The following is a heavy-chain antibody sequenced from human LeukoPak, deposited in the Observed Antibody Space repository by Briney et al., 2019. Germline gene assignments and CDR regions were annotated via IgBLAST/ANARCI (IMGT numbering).Heavy chain of an antibody. V-gene: IGHV3-11*01. Sequence: GGSLRLSCAASGFTFSDYYMSWIRQAPGKGLEWVSYISSSGSTIYYADSVKGRFTISRDNAKNSLYLQMNSLRAEDTAVYYRARVTRASGSPPVDYWGQGTLVTVSS. D-gene: IGHD1-26*01. CDR3: ARVTRASGSPPVDY. J-gene: IGHJ4*02. CDR1: GFTFSDYY. CDR2: ISSSGSTI.